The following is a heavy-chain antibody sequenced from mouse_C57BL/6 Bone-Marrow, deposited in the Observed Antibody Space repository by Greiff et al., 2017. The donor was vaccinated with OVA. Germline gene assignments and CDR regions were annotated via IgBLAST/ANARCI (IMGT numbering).Heavy chain of an antibody. CDR1: GYTFTDYE. J-gene: IGHJ3*01. CDR3: TREGFTTVVGGFAY. Sequence: VQLKASGAELVRPGASVTLSCKASGYTFTDYEMHWVKQTPLHGLAWIGAIDPETGGTAYNQKFKGKAILTAVTSSSTAYMELRSLTSEDSAVYYCTREGFTTVVGGFAYWGQGTLVTVSA. CDR2: IDPETGGT. D-gene: IGHD1-1*01. V-gene: IGHV1-15*01.